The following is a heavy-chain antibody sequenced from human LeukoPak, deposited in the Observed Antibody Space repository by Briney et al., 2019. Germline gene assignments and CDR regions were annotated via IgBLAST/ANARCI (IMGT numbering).Heavy chain of an antibody. CDR2: ISSNGGST. CDR1: GFTFSSYA. J-gene: IGHJ4*02. V-gene: IGHV3-64*01. D-gene: IGHD6-6*01. CDR3: ARGPGAGSIAARVPPGKGPYY. Sequence: GGSLRLSCAASGFTFSSYAMHWVRQAPGKGLEYVSAISSNGGSTYYANSVKGRFTISRDNSKNTLYLQMGSLRAEDTAVYYCARGPGAGSIAARVPPGKGPYYWGQGTLVTVSS.